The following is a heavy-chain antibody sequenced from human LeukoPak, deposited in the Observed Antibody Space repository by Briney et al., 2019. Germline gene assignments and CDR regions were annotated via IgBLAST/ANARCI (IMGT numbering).Heavy chain of an antibody. J-gene: IGHJ4*02. CDR3: ARDSWSLADY. Sequence: PSETLSLTCTVSGYSISSGYYWGWIRQPPGKGLEWIGSIYHSGSTYYNPSLKSRVTISVDTSKNQFSLKLSSVTAADTAVYYCARDSWSLADYWGQGTLVTVSS. V-gene: IGHV4-38-2*02. CDR2: IYHSGST. CDR1: GYSISSGYY.